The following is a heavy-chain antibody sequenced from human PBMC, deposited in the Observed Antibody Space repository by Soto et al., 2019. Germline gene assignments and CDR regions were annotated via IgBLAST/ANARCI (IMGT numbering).Heavy chain of an antibody. CDR1: AFTIVSLC. CDR3: AIHSEDGGNYYSKGLDC. CDR2: IGTAGDT. V-gene: IGHV3-13*01. Sequence: SCTSVAFTIVSLCGHRIRHHTGKGLEWVSAIGTAGDTYYPGSVKGRFTNSRENAKSSLFLQMNSLRGEDTAVYNCAIHSEDGGNYYSKGLDCWRQG. J-gene: IGHJ4*03. D-gene: IGHD3-10*01.